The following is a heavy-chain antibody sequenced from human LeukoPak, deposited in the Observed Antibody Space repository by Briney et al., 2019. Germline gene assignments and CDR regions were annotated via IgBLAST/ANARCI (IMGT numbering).Heavy chain of an antibody. CDR2: ISAYNGNT. J-gene: IGHJ4*02. CDR3: ARVNSPYSSSYVY. V-gene: IGHV1-18*01. Sequence: ASVKVSCKASGYTFTSYGISWVRQAPGQGLEWMGWISAYNGNTNYAQKLQGRVTMTRDTSISTAYMELSRLRSDDTAVYYCARVNSPYSSSYVYWGQGTLVTVSS. D-gene: IGHD6-13*01. CDR1: GYTFTSYG.